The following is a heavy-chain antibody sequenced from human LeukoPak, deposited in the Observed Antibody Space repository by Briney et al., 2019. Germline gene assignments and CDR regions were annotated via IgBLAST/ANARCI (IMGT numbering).Heavy chain of an antibody. Sequence: PEGSLRLSCAASGFTFSDYYMSWIRQAPGKGLEWVSYISSSGSTIYYADSVEGRFTISRDNAKNSLYLQMNSLRAEDTAVYYCARPDPVTTDFFDYWGQGTLVTVSS. D-gene: IGHD4-17*01. CDR3: ARPDPVTTDFFDY. CDR1: GFTFSDYY. J-gene: IGHJ4*02. CDR2: ISSSGSTI. V-gene: IGHV3-11*04.